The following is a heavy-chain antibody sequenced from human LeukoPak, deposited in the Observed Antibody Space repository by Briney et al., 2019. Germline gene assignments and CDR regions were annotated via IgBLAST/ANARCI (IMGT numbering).Heavy chain of an antibody. CDR3: ARESGVHYGDSTDY. Sequence: PGRSLRLSCAASGFTFSSYAMHWVRQAPGKGLEWVAVISYDGSNKYYADSVKGRLTISRDNSKNTLYLQMNSLRAEDTAVYYCARESGVHYGDSTDYWGQGTLVTVSS. D-gene: IGHD4-17*01. CDR1: GFTFSSYA. J-gene: IGHJ4*02. V-gene: IGHV3-30*04. CDR2: ISYDGSNK.